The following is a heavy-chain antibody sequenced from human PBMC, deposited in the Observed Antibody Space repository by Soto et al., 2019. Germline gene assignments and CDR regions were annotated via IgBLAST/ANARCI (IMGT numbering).Heavy chain of an antibody. CDR3: ARDRITTRGDAFDL. V-gene: IGHV1-69*08. Sequence: QVQLVQSGAEVRKPGSSVKDSCKAPGGTFSTYIISWVRQAPGQGLEWMGRIIPIPDITNYAQKFQGRVTVTADRSTSTAYMELTSLKSEDTAVYYCARDRITTRGDAFDLWGQGTMVTVSS. CDR2: IIPIPDIT. J-gene: IGHJ3*01. D-gene: IGHD3-3*01. CDR1: GGTFSTYI.